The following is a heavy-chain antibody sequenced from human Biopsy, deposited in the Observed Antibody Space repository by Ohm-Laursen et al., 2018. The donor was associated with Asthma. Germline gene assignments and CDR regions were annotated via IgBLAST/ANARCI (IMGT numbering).Heavy chain of an antibody. CDR3: ARAVDYSHYYGIDV. Sequence: ASVKVSCRASGYTFNSAGITWVRQAPGQGLEWMGWISVYNGNTKVAQKLQDRVTMITDTSTSTAYMELRSLRSDDTAVYFCARAVDYSHYYGIDVWGQGTTVTVSS. D-gene: IGHD3-10*01. J-gene: IGHJ6*02. CDR2: ISVYNGNT. V-gene: IGHV1-18*01. CDR1: GYTFNSAG.